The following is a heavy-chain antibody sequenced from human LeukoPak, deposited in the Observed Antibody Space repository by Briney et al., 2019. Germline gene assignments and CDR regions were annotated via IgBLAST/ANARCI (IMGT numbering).Heavy chain of an antibody. J-gene: IGHJ1*01. CDR1: GYSISSGYC. V-gene: IGHV4-38-2*01. Sequence: SETLSLTCAVSGYSISSGYCWGWIRQPPGKGLEWIGSMYHSGSTYYNPSLKSRVTISVDTSKNQFSLKLSSVTAADTAVYYCARQSDSSSFFYWGQGTLVTVSS. CDR3: ARQSDSSSFFY. D-gene: IGHD6-6*01. CDR2: MYHSGST.